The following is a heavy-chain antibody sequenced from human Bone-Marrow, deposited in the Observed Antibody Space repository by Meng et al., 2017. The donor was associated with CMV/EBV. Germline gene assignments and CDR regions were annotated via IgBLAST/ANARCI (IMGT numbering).Heavy chain of an antibody. V-gene: IGHV4-39*07. D-gene: IGHD3-16*02. J-gene: IGHJ6*02. Sequence: GSLRLSCTVSGGSISSSCYYWGWIRQPPGKGLEWIGSIYYSGSTYYNPSLKSRVTISVDTSKNQFSLKLSSVTAADTAVYYCAREGGEYYDYVWGSYPYYYGMDVWGQGTTVTVSS. CDR3: AREGGEYYDYVWGSYPYYYGMDV. CDR2: IYYSGST. CDR1: GGSISSSCYY.